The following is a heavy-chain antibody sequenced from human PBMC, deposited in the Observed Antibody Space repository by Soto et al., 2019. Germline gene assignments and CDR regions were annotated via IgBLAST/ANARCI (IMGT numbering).Heavy chain of an antibody. J-gene: IGHJ6*02. CDR1: GFIFSNFD. CDR2: IGFAGDT. V-gene: IGHV3-13*01. CDR3: VRAYTGRLPRRADYYYALDV. Sequence: GGSLRLSCGASGFIFSNFDMHWVRQTTEKGLEWVSGIGFAGDTNYSGSVKGRFTISRENAKNSLFLQMNSLRVGDTAVYYCVRAYTGRLPRRADYYYALDVWGQGIMVTVSS. D-gene: IGHD2-15*01.